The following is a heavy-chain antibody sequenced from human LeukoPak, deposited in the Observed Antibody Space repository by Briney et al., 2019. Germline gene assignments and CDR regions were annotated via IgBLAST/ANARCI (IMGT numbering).Heavy chain of an antibody. D-gene: IGHD5-18*01. V-gene: IGHV4-31*03. CDR2: IYYSGST. CDR3: ARGRSDGDTAMVHLDY. Sequence: SETLSLTCTVSGGSLSSGGYYWSWIRQHPGKGLEWIGYIYYSGSTNYNPSLKSRVTISVDTSKNQFSLKLSSVTAADTSLYYCARGRSDGDTAMVHLDYWGQGTLVTVSS. CDR1: GGSLSSGGYY. J-gene: IGHJ4*02.